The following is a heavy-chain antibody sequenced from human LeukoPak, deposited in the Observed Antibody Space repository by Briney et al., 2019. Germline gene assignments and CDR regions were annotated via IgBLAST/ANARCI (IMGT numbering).Heavy chain of an antibody. D-gene: IGHD3-22*01. CDR3: ARGIYFDSSGYSLGPGVIDY. Sequence: PSETLSLTCAVYGGSFSGYYWSWIRQPPGKGLEWIGEINHSGSTNYNPSLKSRVTISVDTSKSQFSLRLSSVTAADTAVYYCARGIYFDSSGYSLGPGVIDYWGQGTMVAVSS. CDR1: GGSFSGYY. CDR2: INHSGST. J-gene: IGHJ4*02. V-gene: IGHV4-34*01.